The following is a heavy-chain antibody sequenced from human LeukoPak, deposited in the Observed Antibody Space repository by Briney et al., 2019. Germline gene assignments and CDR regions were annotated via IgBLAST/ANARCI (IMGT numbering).Heavy chain of an antibody. CDR3: ARDRGYSSSWFSPSGFDY. CDR2: MNPKSGNT. D-gene: IGHD6-13*01. J-gene: IGHJ4*02. V-gene: IGHV1-8*03. CDR1: GYTFTSYD. Sequence: ASVKVSCRASGYTFTSYDINWVRQVTGQGLEWMGWMNPKSGNTGYAQKFQGRVTITRNTSISTAYMEVSSLRYEDTAVYYCARDRGYSSSWFSPSGFDYWGQGTLVTVSS.